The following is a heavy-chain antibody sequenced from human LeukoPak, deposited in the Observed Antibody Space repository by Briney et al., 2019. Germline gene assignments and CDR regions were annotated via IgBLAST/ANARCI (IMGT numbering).Heavy chain of an antibody. CDR3: ARVLGWNDPLSRENWFDP. Sequence: GASVKVSCKASGYTFTSYYMHWVRQAPGQGLEWMGIINPSGGSTSYAQKFQGRVTMTRDTSTSTVYMELSSLRSEDTAVYYCARVLGWNDPLSRENWFDPWGQGTLVTVSS. CDR1: GYTFTSYY. D-gene: IGHD1-1*01. V-gene: IGHV1-46*01. CDR2: INPSGGST. J-gene: IGHJ5*02.